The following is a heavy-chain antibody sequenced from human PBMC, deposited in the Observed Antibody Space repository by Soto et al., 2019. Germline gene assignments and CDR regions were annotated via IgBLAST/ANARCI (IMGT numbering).Heavy chain of an antibody. Sequence: PGGSLRLSCSASGFIFSSYTIYWVRQAPGRRLEYVSAISGNGGITYYADSVKGRFTISRDNSKKTLYLQTTSLRAEDTAVYYCVKGGYSYGYSAFDNWGQGTMVTVSS. V-gene: IGHV3-64D*06. CDR2: ISGNGGIT. D-gene: IGHD5-18*01. J-gene: IGHJ3*02. CDR3: VKGGYSYGYSAFDN. CDR1: GFIFSSYT.